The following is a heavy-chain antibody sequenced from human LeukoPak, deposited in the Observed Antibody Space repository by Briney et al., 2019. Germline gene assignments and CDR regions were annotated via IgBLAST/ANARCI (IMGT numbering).Heavy chain of an antibody. CDR1: GGSFSGYY. J-gene: IGHJ4*02. CDR3: ARDFGY. V-gene: IGHV3-7*01. D-gene: IGHD3-10*01. Sequence: ETLSLTCAVYGGSFSGYYWTWVRQPPGKGLEWVANIKQDGSEKYYVDSVKGRFTISRDNAKNSLYLQMNSLRAEDTAVYYCARDFGYWSQGTLVTVSS. CDR2: IKQDGSEK.